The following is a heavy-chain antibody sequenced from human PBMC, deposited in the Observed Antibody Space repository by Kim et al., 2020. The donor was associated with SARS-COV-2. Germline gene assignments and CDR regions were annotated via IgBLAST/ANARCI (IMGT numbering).Heavy chain of an antibody. J-gene: IGHJ4*02. V-gene: IGHV1-46*01. Sequence: ASVKVSCKASGYTFTSYYMHWVRQAPGQGLEWMGIINPSGGSTSYAQKFQGRVTMTRDTSTSTVYMELSSLRSEDTAVYYCARDKLGDVVVPAASAVDFDYWGQGTLVTVSS. CDR3: ARDKLGDVVVPAASAVDFDY. CDR2: INPSGGST. D-gene: IGHD2-2*01. CDR1: GYTFTSYY.